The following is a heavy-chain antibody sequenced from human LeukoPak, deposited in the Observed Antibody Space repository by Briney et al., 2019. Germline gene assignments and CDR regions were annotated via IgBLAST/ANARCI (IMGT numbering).Heavy chain of an antibody. CDR3: ARDTGAYYDSGGLDY. Sequence: GGSLSLSCAPSGFTFSSYWMSGVRQAPGKGLEGVANIKQDGSEKYYVDSVKGRFTSSRDNAKNSLYLQMNSLRPEDTAVYYCARDTGAYYDSGGLDYWGQGTLGTVSS. CDR2: IKQDGSEK. D-gene: IGHD3-22*01. V-gene: IGHV3-7*01. J-gene: IGHJ4*02. CDR1: GFTFSSYW.